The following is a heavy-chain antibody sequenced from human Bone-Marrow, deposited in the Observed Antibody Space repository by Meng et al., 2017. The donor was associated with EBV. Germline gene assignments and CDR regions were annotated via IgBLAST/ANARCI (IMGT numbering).Heavy chain of an antibody. D-gene: IGHD4-17*01. V-gene: IGHV3-15*01. CDR3: TTDKTTVN. CDR1: GFTFSSYS. CDR2: IKSKTDGGTT. Sequence: EVQLVELGGGVVNPGGSLCLSCAASGFTFSSYSMNWARQAPGQGMGWVGSIKSKTDGGTTDYAAPVKGRFTISRDDSKNTLYLQMNSLKTEDTAVYYCTTDKTTVNWGQGTLVTVSS. J-gene: IGHJ4*02.